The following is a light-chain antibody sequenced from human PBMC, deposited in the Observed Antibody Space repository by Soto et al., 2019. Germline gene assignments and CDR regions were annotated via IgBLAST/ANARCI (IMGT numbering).Light chain of an antibody. V-gene: IGKV1-5*03. CDR2: KAT. Sequence: DIQMTQSPSTLSASVGDRVTITCRASQRISSWLAWYQQEPGKAPKLLIYKATSLETGVPSRFSGSGSGTEFTLTISSLQPDDFATYYCQQYNSYLMFGQGTKV. J-gene: IGKJ1*01. CDR3: QQYNSYLM. CDR1: QRISSW.